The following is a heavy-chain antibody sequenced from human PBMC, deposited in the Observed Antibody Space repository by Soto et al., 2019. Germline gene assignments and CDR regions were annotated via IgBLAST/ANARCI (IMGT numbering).Heavy chain of an antibody. CDR1: GFIFRNYG. Sequence: EVQLLESGGGLVQPGGSLRLSCAGSGFIFRNYGMSWVRQAPGKGLEWVSAIRGDGTGTYYADSVKDRFAISRDNSRNTLYLQMSSLRAEDTALYYCVFYDVLTGYDHWGQGTLVTVSS. V-gene: IGHV3-23*01. CDR3: VFYDVLTGYDH. CDR2: IRGDGTGT. D-gene: IGHD3-9*01. J-gene: IGHJ5*02.